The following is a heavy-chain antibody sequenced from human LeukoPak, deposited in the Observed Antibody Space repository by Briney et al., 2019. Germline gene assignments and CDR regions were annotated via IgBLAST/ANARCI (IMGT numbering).Heavy chain of an antibody. CDR2: IYYSGST. CDR1: GGSISSSSYY. D-gene: IGHD4-23*01. V-gene: IGHV4-39*07. CDR3: ARTLTPPPYYYYMDV. J-gene: IGHJ6*03. Sequence: SETLSLTCTVSGGSISSSSYYWGWIRQPPGKGLEWIGSIYYSGSTYYNPSLKSRVTISVDTSKNQFSLKLSSVTAADTAVYYCARTLTPPPYYYYMDVWGKGTTVTVSS.